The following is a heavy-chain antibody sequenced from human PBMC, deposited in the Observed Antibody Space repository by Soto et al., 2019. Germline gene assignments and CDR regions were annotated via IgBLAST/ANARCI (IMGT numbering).Heavy chain of an antibody. J-gene: IGHJ5*02. CDR2: IIPIFGTA. V-gene: IGHV1-69*13. Sequence: SVKVSCKSSGGTFSSYAISLVRQAPGQGLEWMGGIIPIFGTANYAQKFQGRVTITADESTSTAYMELSSLRSEDTAVYYCARGGEYDFRFWFDPWGQGTMVTVSS. D-gene: IGHD3-3*01. CDR1: GGTFSSYA. CDR3: ARGGEYDFRFWFDP.